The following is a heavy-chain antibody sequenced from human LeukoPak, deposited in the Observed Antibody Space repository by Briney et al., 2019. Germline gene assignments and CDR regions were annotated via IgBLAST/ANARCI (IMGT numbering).Heavy chain of an antibody. CDR3: VKYDSSGYSPGDAFDI. CDR2: ISSNGGST. J-gene: IGHJ3*02. Sequence: PGGSLRLSCSASGFTFSSYAMTWVRQAPGKGLEYVSAISSNGGSTYYADSVKGRFTISRDNSKNTLYLQMSSLRAEDTAVYYCVKYDSSGYSPGDAFDIWGQGTMVTVSS. D-gene: IGHD3-22*01. CDR1: GFTFSSYA. V-gene: IGHV3-64D*06.